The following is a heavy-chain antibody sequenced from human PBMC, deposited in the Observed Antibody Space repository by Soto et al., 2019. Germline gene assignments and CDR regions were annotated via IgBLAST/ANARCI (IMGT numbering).Heavy chain of an antibody. CDR1: GYTFTGYY. Sequence: QVQLVQSGAEVKKSGASVKVSCKASGYTFTGYYIHWVRQAPGQGFEWMGEISPNSGGTKYAQKFQGRVTMNRDTSVTTVYFDWSNRSPDDTAVYYCGKGRSGDVGVFSWGQGTLVAVYS. J-gene: IGHJ5*02. CDR3: GKGRSGDVGVFS. V-gene: IGHV1-2*02. D-gene: IGHD1-26*01. CDR2: ISPNSGGT.